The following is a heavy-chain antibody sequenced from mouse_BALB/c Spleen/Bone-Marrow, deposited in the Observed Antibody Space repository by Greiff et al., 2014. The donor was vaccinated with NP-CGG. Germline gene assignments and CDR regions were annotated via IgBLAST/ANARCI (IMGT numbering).Heavy chain of an antibody. Sequence: EVQLQQSGPDLVKPSQSLSLTSGYSWHWIRQFPGNKLEWMGYIHYSGSTNYNPSLKSRISITRDTSKNQFFLQLNSVTTEDTATYYCARFNYGPWFAYWGQGTLVTVSA. D-gene: IGHD1-2*01. J-gene: IGHJ3*01. V-gene: IGHV3-1*02. CDR1: SGYS. CDR3: ARFNYGPWFAY. CDR2: IHYSGST.